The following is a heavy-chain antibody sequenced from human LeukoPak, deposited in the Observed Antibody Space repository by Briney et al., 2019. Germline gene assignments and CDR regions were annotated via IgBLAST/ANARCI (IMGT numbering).Heavy chain of an antibody. V-gene: IGHV3-9*01. D-gene: IGHD3-22*01. J-gene: IGHJ4*02. CDR3: AKEKEPKDYYDSSGYSEYYFDY. CDR2: ISWNSGSI. Sequence: GGSLRLSCAASGFTFDDYAMHWVRQAPGKGLEWVSGISWNSGSIGYADSVKGRFTISRDNAKNSLYLQMNSLRAEDTALYYCAKEKEPKDYYDSSGYSEYYFDYWGQGTLVTVSS. CDR1: GFTFDDYA.